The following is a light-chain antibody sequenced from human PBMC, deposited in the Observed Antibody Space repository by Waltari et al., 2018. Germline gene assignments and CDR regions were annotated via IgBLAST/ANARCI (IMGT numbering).Light chain of an antibody. Sequence: GNDYLEGYRQKPGQSPQLLIYLGANRASGVPDRFSCSGSGTDFTLRISRVESEDVGVYYCMQSLQSLWTFGPGTKLEI. CDR3: MQSLQSLWT. CDR1: GNDY. J-gene: IGKJ1*01. V-gene: IGKV2-28*01. CDR2: LGA.